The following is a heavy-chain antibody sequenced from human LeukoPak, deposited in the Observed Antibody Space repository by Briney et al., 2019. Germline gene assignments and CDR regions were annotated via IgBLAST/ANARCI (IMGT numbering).Heavy chain of an antibody. CDR2: ISGGAVST. CDR1: GFTVSSNY. D-gene: IGHD6-19*01. V-gene: IGHV3-23*01. CDR3: AKGAGYNSGWYYGY. Sequence: GGSLRLSCAASGFTVSSNYMSWVRQAPGKGLEWVSAISGGAVSTYYADSVKGRFTVSRDNSKNTLYLQMNSLRAEDTAVYYCAKGAGYNSGWYYGYWGQGTLVTVSS. J-gene: IGHJ4*02.